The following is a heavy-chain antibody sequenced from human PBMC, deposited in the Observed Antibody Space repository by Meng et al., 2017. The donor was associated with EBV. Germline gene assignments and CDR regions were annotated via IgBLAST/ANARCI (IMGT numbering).Heavy chain of an antibody. CDR3: ARLNQFLEWDFDY. V-gene: IGHV4-59*01. Sequence: QLRGSGPGLVRPSETLSLTCTVSGGAMSPYYWNWIRQFPEKGLEWIGYVHESGNSNYNPSLRDRVTISLDTSKNQFSLELNSVTAADTALYYCARLNQFLEWDFDYWGRGTLVTVSS. CDR2: VHESGNS. J-gene: IGHJ4*02. D-gene: IGHD3-3*01. CDR1: GGAMSPYY.